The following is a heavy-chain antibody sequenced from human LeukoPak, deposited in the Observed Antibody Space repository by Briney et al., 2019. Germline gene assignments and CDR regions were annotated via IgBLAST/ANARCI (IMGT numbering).Heavy chain of an antibody. CDR2: IYYSGST. V-gene: IGHV4-39*01. J-gene: IGHJ5*02. Sequence: SETLSLTCTVSGGSISSSPYYWGWIRQPPGKGLEWIGTIYYSGSTYYNPSLKSRVTISVDTSKNQFSLKLTSVTAADTAVYYCARPVPSRLGWFNPWGQGTLVTVSS. CDR3: ARPVPSRLGWFNP. D-gene: IGHD1-1*01. CDR1: GGSISSSPYY.